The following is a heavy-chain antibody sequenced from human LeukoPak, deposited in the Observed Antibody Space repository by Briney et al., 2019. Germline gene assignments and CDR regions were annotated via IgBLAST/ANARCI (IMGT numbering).Heavy chain of an antibody. J-gene: IGHJ4*02. D-gene: IGHD2-15*01. CDR3: ASTYCSDGSCYWFSLDY. CDR1: GYTFTNYG. CDR2: INPYNGNT. V-gene: IGHV1-18*01. Sequence: ASVKVSCKASGYTFTNYGISWVRQAPGQGLEWMGWINPYNGNTNYAQKLQGRVTMTTDTSTSTAYMELRSLRSDDTAVYYCASTYCSDGSCYWFSLDYWGQGTLVTVSS.